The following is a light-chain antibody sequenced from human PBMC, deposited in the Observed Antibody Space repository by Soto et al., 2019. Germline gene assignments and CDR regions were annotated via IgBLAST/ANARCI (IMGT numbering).Light chain of an antibody. CDR3: SSYTSSISYV. J-gene: IGLJ1*01. CDR1: SSDVGGYNY. Sequence: QSVLTQPASVSESPGQSITISCTGTSSDVGGYNYVSWYQQHPGKAPKLMIYDVSSRPSGVSNRFSGSKSGNTASLTISGLQAEDEADYYCSSYTSSISYVFGTGTKVTVL. CDR2: DVS. V-gene: IGLV2-14*01.